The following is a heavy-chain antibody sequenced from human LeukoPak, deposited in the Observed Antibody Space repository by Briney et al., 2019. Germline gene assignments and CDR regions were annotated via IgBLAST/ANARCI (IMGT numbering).Heavy chain of an antibody. CDR1: GFTFGDYY. V-gene: IGHV3-11*01. CDR2: ISSSGSTI. J-gene: IGHJ6*03. Sequence: PGGSLRLSCAASGFTFGDYYMSWIRQAPGKGLEWVSYISSSGSTIYYADSVKGRFTISRDNAKNSLYLQMNSLRAEDTAVYYCARDSWLLNPNHYYYYMDVWGKGTTVTVSS. CDR3: ARDSWLLNPNHYYYYMDV. D-gene: IGHD3-3*01.